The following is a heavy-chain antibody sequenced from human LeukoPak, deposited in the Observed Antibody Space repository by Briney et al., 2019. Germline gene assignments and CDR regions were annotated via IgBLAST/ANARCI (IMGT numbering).Heavy chain of an antibody. CDR2: IYHSGST. Sequence: PSETLSLTCAVSGYSISSGYYWGWIRQPPGKGLEWIGSIYHSGSTYYNPSPKSRVTISVDTSKNQFSLKLSSVTAADTAVYYCARIDFWSGYFDYWGQGTLVTVSS. CDR3: ARIDFWSGYFDY. CDR1: GYSISSGYY. J-gene: IGHJ4*02. D-gene: IGHD3-3*01. V-gene: IGHV4-38-2*01.